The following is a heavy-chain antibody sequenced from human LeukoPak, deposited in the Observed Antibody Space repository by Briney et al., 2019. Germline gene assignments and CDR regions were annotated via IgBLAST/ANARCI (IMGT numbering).Heavy chain of an antibody. CDR3: ARDNGDYVLAFDI. CDR2: ISSSGSTI. J-gene: IGHJ3*02. D-gene: IGHD4-17*01. V-gene: IGHV3-11*04. CDR1: GFTFSDYY. Sequence: PGGSLRLSCAASGFTFSDYYMSWIRQAPGKRLEWVSYISSSGSTIYYADSVKGRFTISRDNAKNSLYLQMNSLRAEDTAVYYCARDNGDYVLAFDIWGQGTMVTVSS.